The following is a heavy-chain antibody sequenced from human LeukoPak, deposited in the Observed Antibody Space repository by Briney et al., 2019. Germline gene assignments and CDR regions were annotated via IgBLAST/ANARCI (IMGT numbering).Heavy chain of an antibody. CDR2: ISYDGSNK. CDR3: AKDSGSGSYYSSNAFDI. J-gene: IGHJ3*02. Sequence: GGSLRLSCAASEFTFSSYGMHWVRQAPGKGLEWVAAISYDGSNKYYADSVKGRFTISRDNSKNTLYLQMNSLRAEDTAVYYCAKDSGSGSYYSSNAFDIWGQGTMVTVSS. D-gene: IGHD1-26*01. V-gene: IGHV3-30*18. CDR1: EFTFSSYG.